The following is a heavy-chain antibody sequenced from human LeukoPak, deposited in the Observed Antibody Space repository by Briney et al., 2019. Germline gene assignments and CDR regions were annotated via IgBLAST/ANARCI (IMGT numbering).Heavy chain of an antibody. J-gene: IGHJ4*02. V-gene: IGHV3-21*01. D-gene: IGHD6-19*01. CDR2: ISSSSSYI. Sequence: KTGGSLRLSCAASGFTFSSYSMNWVRQAPGKGLEWVSSISSSSSYIYYADSVKGRFTISRDNAKNSLYLQMNSLRAEDTAVYYCARDRRIFISSSGWCGWGQGTLVTVSS. CDR3: ARDRRIFISSSGWCG. CDR1: GFTFSSYS.